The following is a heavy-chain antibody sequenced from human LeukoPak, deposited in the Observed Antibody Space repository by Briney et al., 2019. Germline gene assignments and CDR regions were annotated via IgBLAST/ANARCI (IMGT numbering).Heavy chain of an antibody. V-gene: IGHV1-69*13. CDR1: GGTFSSYA. J-gene: IGHJ4*02. CDR3: AREGVASGFDY. CDR2: IIPIFGTA. Sequence: ASVKVSCKXSGGTFSSYAISWVRQSPGQGLEWMGGIIPIFGTANYAQKFQGRVTITADESTSTAYMELSSLRSEDTAVYHCAREGVASGFDYWGQGTLVTVSS. D-gene: IGHD6-19*01.